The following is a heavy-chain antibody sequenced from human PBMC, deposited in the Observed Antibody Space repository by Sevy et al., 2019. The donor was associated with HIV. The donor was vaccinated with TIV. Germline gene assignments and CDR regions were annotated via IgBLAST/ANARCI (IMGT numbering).Heavy chain of an antibody. CDR3: ARDLNYYDSSGYHTFDY. D-gene: IGHD3-22*01. CDR2: IIPIFGTA. J-gene: IGHJ4*02. V-gene: IGHV1-69*13. CDR1: GGTFSSYA. Sequence: ASVKVSCKASGGTFSSYAISWVCQAPGQGLEWMGGIIPIFGTANYAQRFQGRVTITADESTSTAYMELSSLRSEDTAVYYCARDLNYYDSSGYHTFDYWGQGTLVTVSS.